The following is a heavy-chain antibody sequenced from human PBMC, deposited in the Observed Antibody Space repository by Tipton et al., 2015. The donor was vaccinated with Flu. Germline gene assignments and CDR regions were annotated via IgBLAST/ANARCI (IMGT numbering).Heavy chain of an antibody. V-gene: IGHV4-31*03. CDR3: ARDQGFGGGLTYDYYAMDV. CDR1: GDSIDSDYY. J-gene: IGHJ6*02. D-gene: IGHD3-10*01. Sequence: LRLSCSISGDSIDSDYYWAWIRQPPGKGLEWIGCIYYSGSSYYNPSLESRVTISVDTSKNQFSLNLNSVTAADTAVYYCARDQGFGGGLTYDYYAMDVWGQGTTVTVSS. CDR2: IYYSGSS.